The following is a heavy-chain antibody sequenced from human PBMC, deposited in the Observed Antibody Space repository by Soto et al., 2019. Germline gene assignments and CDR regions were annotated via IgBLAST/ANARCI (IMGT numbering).Heavy chain of an antibody. D-gene: IGHD3-22*01. Sequence: PSETLSLTCTVSGGSINSFYWIWIRQPPGKGLEWLGYIYYSGNTNYNPSLKSRVTISVDTLKNQFSLKLSSVTAADTAVYYCVRLFDGTSGYYPYFDYWGQGTLVTVSS. J-gene: IGHJ4*02. CDR3: VRLFDGTSGYYPYFDY. CDR1: GGSINSFY. CDR2: IYYSGNT. V-gene: IGHV4-59*12.